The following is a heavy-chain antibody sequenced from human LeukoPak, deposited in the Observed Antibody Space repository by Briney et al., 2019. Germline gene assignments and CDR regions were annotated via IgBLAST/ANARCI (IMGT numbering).Heavy chain of an antibody. J-gene: IGHJ4*02. Sequence: SETLSLTCAVYGGSFSGYYWSWIRQPPGKGLEWIGEINHSGSTNYNPSLKSRVTISVDTSKNQFSLKLGSVTAADTAVYYCAREGDYGLGYWGQGTLVTVSS. D-gene: IGHD4-17*01. CDR2: INHSGST. CDR3: AREGDYGLGY. CDR1: GGSFSGYY. V-gene: IGHV4-34*01.